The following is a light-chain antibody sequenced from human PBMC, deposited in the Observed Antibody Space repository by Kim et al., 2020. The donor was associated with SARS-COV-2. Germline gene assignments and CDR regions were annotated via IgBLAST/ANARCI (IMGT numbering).Light chain of an antibody. Sequence: DIQMTQSPSTLSASVGDRVTITCRASQSISSWLAWYQQKPGEAPKLLIYKASSLESGVPSRFSGSGSGTEFTLTISSLQPDDFATYYCQQYNSYSRTFGGGTKVDIK. J-gene: IGKJ4*02. CDR2: KAS. CDR1: QSISSW. CDR3: QQYNSYSRT. V-gene: IGKV1-5*03.